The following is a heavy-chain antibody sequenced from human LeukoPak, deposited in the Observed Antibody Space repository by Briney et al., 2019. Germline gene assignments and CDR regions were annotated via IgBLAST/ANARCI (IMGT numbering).Heavy chain of an antibody. CDR2: IYYSGST. Sequence: PSETLSLTCTVSGGSISSYYWSWIRQPPGKGLEWIGYIYYSGSTNYKPSLKSRVTISVDTSRNQFSLKLSSVTAADTAVYYCARDRYYYDSSGYYLFDYWGQGTLVTVSS. V-gene: IGHV4-59*12. CDR3: ARDRYYYDSSGYYLFDY. J-gene: IGHJ4*02. D-gene: IGHD3-22*01. CDR1: GGSISSYY.